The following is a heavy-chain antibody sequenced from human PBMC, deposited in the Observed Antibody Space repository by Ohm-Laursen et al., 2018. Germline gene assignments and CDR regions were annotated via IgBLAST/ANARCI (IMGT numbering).Heavy chain of an antibody. CDR3: AREGYWYFDL. Sequence: SLRLSCAASGFTFDDYAMHWVRQAPGKGLEWMAVISYDGNEIYYADSVKGRFTISRDNSKNTLFLQMNSLRADDTAVFYCAREGYWYFDLWGRGTLVTVSS. V-gene: IGHV3-30*03. J-gene: IGHJ2*01. CDR2: ISYDGNEI. CDR1: GFTFDDYA.